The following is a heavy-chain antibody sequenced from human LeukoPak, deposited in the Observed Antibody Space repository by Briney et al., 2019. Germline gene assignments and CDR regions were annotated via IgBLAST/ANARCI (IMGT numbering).Heavy chain of an antibody. J-gene: IGHJ4*02. CDR1: GFTFSSYS. D-gene: IGHD2-2*01. CDR2: ISSSSSYI. Sequence: GESLKISCAASGFTFSSYSMNWVRQAPGKGLEWVSSISSSSSYIYYADSVKGRFTISRDNAKNSLYLQMNSLRAEDTAVYYCARYRLSCSSTSCLGNYFDYWGQGTLVTVS. V-gene: IGHV3-21*01. CDR3: ARYRLSCSSTSCLGNYFDY.